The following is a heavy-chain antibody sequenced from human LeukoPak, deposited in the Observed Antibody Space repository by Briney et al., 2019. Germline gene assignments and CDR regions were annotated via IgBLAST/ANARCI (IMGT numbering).Heavy chain of an antibody. J-gene: IGHJ5*02. V-gene: IGHV3-74*01. D-gene: IGHD5-18*01. CDR3: ARDYGYGYANNWFDP. CDR1: GFTFSSYW. CDR2: INSVGSST. Sequence: GGSLRLSCAASGFTFSSYWMHWVRQAPGKGLVWVSGINSVGSSTSYADSVKGRLTISRDNAKNTLYLQMNSLRAEDTAVYYCARDYGYGYANNWFDPWGQGTLVTVSS.